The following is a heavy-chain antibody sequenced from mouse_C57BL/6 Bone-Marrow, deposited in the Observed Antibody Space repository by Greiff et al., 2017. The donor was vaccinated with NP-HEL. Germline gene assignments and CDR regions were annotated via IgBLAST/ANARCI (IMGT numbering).Heavy chain of an antibody. CDR1: GYAFSSYW. J-gene: IGHJ2*01. D-gene: IGHD2-1*01. Sequence: VQLQQSGAELVKSGASVKISCKASGYAFSSYWMNWVKQRPGKGLEWIGQIYPGDGDTNYNGKFKGKATLTADKSSSTAYMQLSSLTSEDSAVYFCARRSSLPYYFDYWGQGTTLTVSS. CDR3: ARRSSLPYYFDY. CDR2: IYPGDGDT. V-gene: IGHV1-80*01.